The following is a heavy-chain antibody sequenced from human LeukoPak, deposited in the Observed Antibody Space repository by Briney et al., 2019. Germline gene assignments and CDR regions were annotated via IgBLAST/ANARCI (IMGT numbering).Heavy chain of an antibody. CDR1: GFTFSSYS. Sequence: GGSLRLSCAASGFTFSSYSMNWVRQAPGKGLEWVSSISSSSSYIYYADSVKGRFTISRDNAKNSLYLQMNSLRAEDTAVYYCARDRLLWFGEVGWFDPWGQGTLVTVSS. CDR2: ISSSSSYI. CDR3: ARDRLLWFGEVGWFDP. J-gene: IGHJ5*02. V-gene: IGHV3-21*01. D-gene: IGHD3-10*01.